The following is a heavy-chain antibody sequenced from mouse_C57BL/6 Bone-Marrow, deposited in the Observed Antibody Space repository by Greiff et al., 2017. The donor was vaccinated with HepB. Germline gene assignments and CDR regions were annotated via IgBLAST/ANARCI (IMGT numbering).Heavy chain of an antibody. CDR2: IHPNSGST. CDR3: ASIYYDYDVNAMDY. Sequence: VKLQQPGAELVKPGASVKLSCKASGYTFTSYWMHWVKQRPGQGLEWIGMIHPNSGSTNYNEKFKSKATLTVDKSSSTAYMQLSSLTSEDSAVYYCASIYYDYDVNAMDYWGQGTSVTVSS. CDR1: GYTFTSYW. D-gene: IGHD2-4*01. V-gene: IGHV1-64*01. J-gene: IGHJ4*01.